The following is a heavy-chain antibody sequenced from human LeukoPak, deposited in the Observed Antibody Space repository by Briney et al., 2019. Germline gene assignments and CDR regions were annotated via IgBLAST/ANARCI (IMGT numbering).Heavy chain of an antibody. Sequence: GGSLRLSCAASGFTFSSYAMSWVRQAPGKGLEWVSAISSSGGATYYADSVKGRFTISRDNSKNTLYLQMNSLRVEDTAVYYCAKLSGGEPRDYWGQGTLVTVPS. D-gene: IGHD3-16*01. J-gene: IGHJ4*02. V-gene: IGHV3-23*01. CDR1: GFTFSSYA. CDR2: ISSSGGAT. CDR3: AKLSGGEPRDY.